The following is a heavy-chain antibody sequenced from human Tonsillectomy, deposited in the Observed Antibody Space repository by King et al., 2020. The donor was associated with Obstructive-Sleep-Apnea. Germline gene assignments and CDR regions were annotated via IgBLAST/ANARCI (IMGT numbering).Heavy chain of an antibody. CDR3: ARLGITMIRGPTDY. Sequence: VQLVESGAEVKKPGESLRISCKGSGYSFPSYWISWVRQMPGKGLEWMGRIYASDSYTNYSPSFQGHVTIPADKSISTAYLQWRGLKASDTAMYYCARLGITMIRGPTDYWGQGTLVTVSS. CDR1: GYSFPSYW. D-gene: IGHD3-10*01. V-gene: IGHV5-10-1*03. CDR2: IYASDSYT. J-gene: IGHJ4*02.